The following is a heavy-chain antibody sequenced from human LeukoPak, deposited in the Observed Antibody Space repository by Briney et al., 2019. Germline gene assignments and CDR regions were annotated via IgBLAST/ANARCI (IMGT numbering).Heavy chain of an antibody. D-gene: IGHD1-14*01. CDR2: INQGGSDK. CDR3: TRDRSRAEDD. Sequence: GGSLRLSCAASGFTFSGHWMSWVRQAPGKGLEWVANINQGGSDKYYVDSVKGRFTISRDNANNLLYLQMNSLRGEDTAVYYCTRDRSRAEDDWGRGTLVTVSS. V-gene: IGHV3-7*01. J-gene: IGHJ4*02. CDR1: GFTFSGHW.